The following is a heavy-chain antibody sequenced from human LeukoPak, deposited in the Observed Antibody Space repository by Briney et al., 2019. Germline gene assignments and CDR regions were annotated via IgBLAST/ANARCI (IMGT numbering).Heavy chain of an antibody. CDR3: ARDGPTYYDFWSGYLYYFDY. CDR2: ISAYNGNT. J-gene: IGHJ4*02. V-gene: IGHV1-18*01. Sequence: ASVKVSCKASGYTFTSYGISWVRQAPGQGLEWMGWISAYNGNTNYAQKLQGRVTMTTDTSTSTAYMELRSLRSDDTAVYYCARDGPTYYDFWSGYLYYFDYWGQGTPVTVSS. D-gene: IGHD3-3*01. CDR1: GYTFTSYG.